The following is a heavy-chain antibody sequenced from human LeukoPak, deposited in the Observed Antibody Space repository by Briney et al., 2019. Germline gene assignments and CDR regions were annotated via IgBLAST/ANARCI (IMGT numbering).Heavy chain of an antibody. D-gene: IGHD4/OR15-4a*01. CDR3: ARLGASYYFDY. J-gene: IGHJ4*02. CDR2: IYHSGST. CDR1: GYSISSGYY. V-gene: IGHV4-38-2*02. Sequence: SETLSLTCTVSGYSISSGYYWGWIRQPPGKGLEWIGSIYHSGSTYYNPSLKSRVTISVDTSKNQFSLKLSSVTAADTAVYYCARLGASYYFDYWGQGTLVTVSS.